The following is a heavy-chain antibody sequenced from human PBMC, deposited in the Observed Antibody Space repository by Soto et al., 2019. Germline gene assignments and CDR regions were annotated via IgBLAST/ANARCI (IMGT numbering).Heavy chain of an antibody. CDR1: GFTFDDYA. CDR3: AKSESNYVLGSGWFDP. CDR2: ISWNSGSI. D-gene: IGHD4-4*01. Sequence: PGGSLRLSCAASGFTFDDYAMHWVRQAPGKGLEWVSGISWNSGSIGYADSVKGRFTISRDNSKNTLYLQMNSLRAEDTAVYYCAKSESNYVLGSGWFDPWGQGTLVTVSS. J-gene: IGHJ5*02. V-gene: IGHV3-9*01.